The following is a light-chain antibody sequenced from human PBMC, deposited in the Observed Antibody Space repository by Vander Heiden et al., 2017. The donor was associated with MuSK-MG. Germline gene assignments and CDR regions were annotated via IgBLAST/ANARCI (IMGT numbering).Light chain of an antibody. V-gene: IGKV1-13*02. CDR3: LHVNSYPLT. CDR2: DAS. J-gene: IGKJ5*01. Sequence: AIQLTQSPSSLSASIGDRITITCRASQGISNALAWYQRKPGKPPKVLIYDASSLQSGVPSRFSGSGSGTDFTLTISSLQPEDFATYYCLHVNSYPLTFGQGTRLEIK. CDR1: QGISNA.